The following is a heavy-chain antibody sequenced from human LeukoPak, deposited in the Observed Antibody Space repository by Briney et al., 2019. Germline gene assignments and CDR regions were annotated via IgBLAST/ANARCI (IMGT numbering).Heavy chain of an antibody. D-gene: IGHD4-17*01. Sequence: GGSLRLSCSASRFTFSSYAMNWVRQAPGKGLEWVSSIDPSSTYIYYADSVKGRFTISRDNAQNSLYLQMNSLRAEDTAVYYCTRGSYGDYEYWGQGTLVTVSS. CDR3: TRGSYGDYEY. CDR1: RFTFSSYA. J-gene: IGHJ4*02. V-gene: IGHV3-21*01. CDR2: IDPSSTYI.